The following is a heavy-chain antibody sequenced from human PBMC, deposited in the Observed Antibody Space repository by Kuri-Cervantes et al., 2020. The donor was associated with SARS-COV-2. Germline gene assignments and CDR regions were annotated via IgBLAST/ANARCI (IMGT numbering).Heavy chain of an antibody. J-gene: IGHJ4*02. CDR2: ISFDGTNE. V-gene: IGHV3-30*09. CDR1: GIIFSSYP. Sequence: GESLKISCAASGIIFSSYPMHWVRQAPGKGLEWVAVISFDGTNEDYADSVRGRFAISRDNSKDTLYLQMNSLRPEDTAVYYCARDLYGSGSYYTLNFDHWGQGALVTVSS. CDR3: ARDLYGSGSYYTLNFDH. D-gene: IGHD3-10*01.